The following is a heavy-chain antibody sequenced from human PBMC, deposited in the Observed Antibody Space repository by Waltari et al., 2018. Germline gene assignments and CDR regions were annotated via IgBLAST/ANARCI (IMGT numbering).Heavy chain of an antibody. D-gene: IGHD3-22*01. CDR1: GGPFRSYA. Sequence: QVQLVQSGAEVKKPGSSVTVSCTAYGGPFRSYAISWVRQAPEKGLEWMGGISPIFGTANYAQKFQGRVTITTDESTSTAYMELSSLRSEDTAVYYCARGGDSSGYYYMVDYWGQGTLVTVSS. V-gene: IGHV1-69*05. CDR3: ARGGDSSGYYYMVDY. J-gene: IGHJ4*02. CDR2: ISPIFGTA.